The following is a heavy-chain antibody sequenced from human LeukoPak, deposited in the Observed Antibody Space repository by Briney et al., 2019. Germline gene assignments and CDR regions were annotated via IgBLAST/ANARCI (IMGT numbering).Heavy chain of an antibody. V-gene: IGHV3-23*01. CDR1: GFTFADYA. D-gene: IGHD3-10*01. Sequence: PGGSLRLSCAASGFTFADYAVTWVRQAPGKGLEWVSGINTNGERTSYADSVKGRFTLSRDNPKNTVYLQMNSLRAEDTAVYYCVTGGSNYGIIIYSRYFAYWGQGTLVTVSS. CDR2: INTNGERT. J-gene: IGHJ4*02. CDR3: VTGGSNYGIIIYSRYFAY.